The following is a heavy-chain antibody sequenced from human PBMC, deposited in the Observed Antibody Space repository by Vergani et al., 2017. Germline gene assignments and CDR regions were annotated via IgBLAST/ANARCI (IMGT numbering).Heavy chain of an antibody. J-gene: IGHJ4*02. CDR1: GDSITSEDYY. V-gene: IGHV4-30-4*08. Sequence: QVQLQESGPGLVKPSQTLSLTCTVSGDSITSEDYYWSWIRQPPGKGLEWIAYMYSNGAIHHNPSLKSRTTISVDTSKNQFSLKLTSVTSADTTVYYCARGGSNSWYRFWGKGTLVTVSS. CDR3: ARGGSNSWYRF. CDR2: MYSNGAI. D-gene: IGHD6-13*01.